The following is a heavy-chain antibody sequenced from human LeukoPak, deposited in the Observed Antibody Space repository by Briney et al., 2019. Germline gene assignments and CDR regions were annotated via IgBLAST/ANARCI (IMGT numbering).Heavy chain of an antibody. CDR3: AKSPPIVVVPAAMRFDY. J-gene: IGHJ4*02. Sequence: XXVXXXXGXGLEWVXAIIRRGAIPYYPPSVNRLFTISRDNSNNTLYLQINSLTPQDTAVYYCAKSPPIVVVPAAMRFDYWGQGTLVTVSS. D-gene: IGHD2-2*01. CDR2: IIRRGAIP. V-gene: IGHV3-23*01.